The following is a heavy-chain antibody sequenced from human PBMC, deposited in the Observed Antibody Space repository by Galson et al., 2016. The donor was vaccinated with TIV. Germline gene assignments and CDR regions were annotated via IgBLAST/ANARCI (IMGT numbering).Heavy chain of an antibody. D-gene: IGHD3-22*01. CDR2: ISNAGSNK. Sequence: SLRLSCAGSGFAFNTYGMHWVRQAPGKGLEWVAVISNAGSNKYYADSVKGRFTISRDNSKNTLYLQMNSLTTEDTAVYYCAKVGISGYYPPSPTVYDFWGQGTLVTVSS. J-gene: IGHJ4*02. V-gene: IGHV3-30*18. CDR1: GFAFNTYG. CDR3: AKVGISGYYPPSPTVYDF.